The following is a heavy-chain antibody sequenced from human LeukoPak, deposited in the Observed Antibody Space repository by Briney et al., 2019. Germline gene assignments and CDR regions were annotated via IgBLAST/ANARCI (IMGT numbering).Heavy chain of an antibody. Sequence: GESLKISCKSSGDIFTSYWIGWVRQMPGKGLEWMGIIYPGDSRIKYSPSFQGQVTISADESINTVYLQWSSLKAWDSAMYYCARERWGSGDYWGQGTLVTVSS. CDR1: GDIFTSYW. J-gene: IGHJ4*02. V-gene: IGHV5-51*01. D-gene: IGHD2-21*01. CDR3: ARERWGSGDY. CDR2: IYPGDSRI.